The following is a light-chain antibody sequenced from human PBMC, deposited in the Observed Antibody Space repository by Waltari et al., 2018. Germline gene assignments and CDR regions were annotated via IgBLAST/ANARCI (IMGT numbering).Light chain of an antibody. CDR2: GTS. J-gene: IGKJ5*01. V-gene: IGKV1-12*01. CDR3: QQANSFPRN. Sequence: IQMTQSPTSVSASVGDRVTITCRASQGIGSWLVWYQQKPGEAPKLLIYGTSTLKSGVPSRFSGSGSGTDFTLTIRSLQPEDCATYYCQQANSFPRNFGQGTRVDIK. CDR1: QGIGSW.